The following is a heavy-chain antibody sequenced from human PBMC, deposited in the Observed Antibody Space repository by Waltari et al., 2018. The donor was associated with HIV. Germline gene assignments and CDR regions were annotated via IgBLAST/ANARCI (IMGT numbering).Heavy chain of an antibody. V-gene: IGHV3-7*03. Sequence: WVRQTPRRGLEWVASLRRDTYEANYLASVRGRFIISRDNAKSSAYLEMTSLRVEDTGTYYCVRDDPGYVAIDYWGQGSQVVVS. CDR2: LRRDTYEA. D-gene: IGHD2-15*01. J-gene: IGHJ4*02. CDR3: VRDDPGYVAIDY.